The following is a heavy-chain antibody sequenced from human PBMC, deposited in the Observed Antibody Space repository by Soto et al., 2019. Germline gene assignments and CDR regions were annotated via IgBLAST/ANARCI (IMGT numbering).Heavy chain of an antibody. CDR3: ARDFPRKHAFDI. V-gene: IGHV3-30-3*01. CDR1: GFTFSSYA. Sequence: PGGSLRLSCAASGFTFSSYAMHWVRQAPGKGLEWVAVISYDGSNKYYADSVKGRFTISRDNSKNTLYLQMNSLRAEDTAVYYCARDFPRKHAFDIWGQGTMVTVSS. CDR2: ISYDGSNK. J-gene: IGHJ3*02.